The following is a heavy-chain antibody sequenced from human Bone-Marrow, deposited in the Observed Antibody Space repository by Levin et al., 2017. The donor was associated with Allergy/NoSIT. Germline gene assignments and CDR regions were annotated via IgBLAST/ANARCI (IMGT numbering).Heavy chain of an antibody. CDR2: ISSKPDGAAT. CDR3: ARDEEAYGDAFDI. CDR1: GFSLSNSW. J-gene: IGHJ3*02. V-gene: IGHV3-15*01. Sequence: GESLKISCAASGFSLSNSWMNWVRQAPGKGLEWIGRISSKPDGAATDYAAPLKGRFTISRDDSTNTLYLQMNSLKVEDTGLYYCARDEEAYGDAFDIWGQGTRVTVSS. D-gene: IGHD2-21*01.